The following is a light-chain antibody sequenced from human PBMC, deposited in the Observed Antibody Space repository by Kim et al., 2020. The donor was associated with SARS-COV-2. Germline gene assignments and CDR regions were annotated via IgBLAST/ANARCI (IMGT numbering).Light chain of an antibody. CDR2: DTS. CDR1: QSVSNY. Sequence: SLSPGERATRSCRASQSVSNYLAWYQQRPGQPPRLLIYDTSNRATGIPARFSGSGSGTDFTLTISSLEPEDFAVYYCQHRRNWPYTFGQGTKLEI. V-gene: IGKV3-11*01. CDR3: QHRRNWPYT. J-gene: IGKJ2*01.